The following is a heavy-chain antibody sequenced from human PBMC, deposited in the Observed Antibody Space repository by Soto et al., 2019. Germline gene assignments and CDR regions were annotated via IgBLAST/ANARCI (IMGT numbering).Heavy chain of an antibody. CDR2: IWYDGSNK. CDR3: ASQIQYYDFWSGYFL. Sequence: PGGSLRLSCAASGFTFSSYGMHWVRRAPGKGLEWVAVIWYDGSNKYYADSVKGRFTISRDNSKNTLYLQMNSLRAEDTAVYYYASQIQYYDFWSGYFLWGQGTLVTVSS. D-gene: IGHD3-3*01. J-gene: IGHJ4*02. CDR1: GFTFSSYG. V-gene: IGHV3-33*01.